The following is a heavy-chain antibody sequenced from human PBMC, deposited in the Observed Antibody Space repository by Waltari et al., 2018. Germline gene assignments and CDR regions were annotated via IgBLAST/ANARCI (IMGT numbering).Heavy chain of an antibody. CDR1: GGSISSYY. CDR2: IYYSGST. Sequence: QVQLQESGPGLVKPSETLSLTCTVSGGSISSYYWSWIRQPPGKGLEWIGYIYYSGSTNDNPALKSRVTISVDTSKNQFSLKLSSVTAADTAVYYCARYSPYCSSTSCYVDYWGQGTLVTVSS. V-gene: IGHV4-59*01. CDR3: ARYSPYCSSTSCYVDY. J-gene: IGHJ4*02. D-gene: IGHD2-2*01.